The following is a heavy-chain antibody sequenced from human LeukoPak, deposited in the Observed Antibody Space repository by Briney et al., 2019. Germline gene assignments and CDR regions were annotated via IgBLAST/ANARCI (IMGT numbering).Heavy chain of an antibody. CDR1: GGSITYSHYY. J-gene: IGHJ4*02. V-gene: IGHV4-39*01. CDR3: ARQSGSYGGILDN. Sequence: SETLSLTCSVSGGSITYSHYYWGWVRQPPGRGLEWIGGIYYSGSTYYNPSLKSRVTISVDASRNEFSLRLSSVTAADTALYFCARQSGSYGGILDNWGQGILGTVSS. D-gene: IGHD1-26*01. CDR2: IYYSGST.